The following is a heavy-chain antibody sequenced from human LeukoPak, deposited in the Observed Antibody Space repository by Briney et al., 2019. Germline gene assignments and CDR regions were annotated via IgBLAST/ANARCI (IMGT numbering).Heavy chain of an antibody. CDR1: GGTFSSYA. J-gene: IGHJ5*02. CDR2: IIPIFGTA. CDR3: ARDDCSSTSCPVNWFDP. D-gene: IGHD2-2*01. V-gene: IGHV1-69*01. Sequence: GSSVKVSCKASGGTFSSYAISWVRQAPGQGLEWMAGIIPIFGTANYAQKFQGRVTITADESTSTAYMELSSLRSEDTAVYYCARDDCSSTSCPVNWFDPWGKGTLVTVSS.